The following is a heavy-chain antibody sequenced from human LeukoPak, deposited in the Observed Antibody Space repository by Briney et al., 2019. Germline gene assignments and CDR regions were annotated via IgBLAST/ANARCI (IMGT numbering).Heavy chain of an antibody. CDR1: GFTFSTFW. CDR3: ARGGTFVSDY. J-gene: IGHJ4*02. Sequence: GGSLRLSCAASGFTFSTFWMSWVRQAPGKGLERVANIKEDGSEKYYVDSMEGRFTVSRDNAKNSLYLQMDSLRAEDTAVYYCARGGTFVSDYWGQGTLVTVSS. V-gene: IGHV3-7*01. CDR2: IKEDGSEK. D-gene: IGHD1-1*01.